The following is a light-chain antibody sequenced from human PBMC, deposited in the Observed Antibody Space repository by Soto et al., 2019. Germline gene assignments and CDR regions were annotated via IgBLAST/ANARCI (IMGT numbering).Light chain of an antibody. J-gene: IGKJ4*01. CDR3: QQRSIWPPLT. Sequence: EIVITQSPATLSVSPGGRATLSCRASQSISDTLAWYQHKPGQSPRLLIYDASNRATGIPARFSGSGSGTDFTLTIRRLEPEDSAVYYGQQRSIWPPLTFGGGTKGDIK. CDR1: QSISDT. V-gene: IGKV3-11*01. CDR2: DAS.